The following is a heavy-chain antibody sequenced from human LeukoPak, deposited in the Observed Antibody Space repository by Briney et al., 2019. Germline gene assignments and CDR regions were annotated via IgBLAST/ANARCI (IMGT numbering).Heavy chain of an antibody. CDR3: AKEIRLGGALDY. J-gene: IGHJ4*02. CDR1: GLTFGSDA. CDR2: VSGGAGSP. V-gene: IGHV3-23*01. Sequence: GGSLRLSCAASGLTFGSDAMSWVRQAPGEGLEWVSAVSGGAGSPYYADSVKGRFTISRDNPKNTLYLQMNSLRAEDTAVYYCAKEIRLGGALDYWGQGTLVTVS. D-gene: IGHD2-21*01.